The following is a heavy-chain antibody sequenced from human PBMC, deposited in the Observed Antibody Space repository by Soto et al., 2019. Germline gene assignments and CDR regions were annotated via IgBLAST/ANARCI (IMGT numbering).Heavy chain of an antibody. V-gene: IGHV3-30*18. CDR2: IAYDGNNK. Sequence: QVQLVESGGGVVQPGRSLRLSCAASGFIFSSYGIHWVRQAPGKGLEWVTVIAYDGNNKDYVDSVKGRFTIYRDNSKNTLSLQTNSLRAEEKAVYFCLKDMRPRDDYSGSSTMAYDDGMADWGQGTTVTVSS. CDR3: LKDMRPRDDYSGSSTMAYDDGMAD. D-gene: IGHD6-6*01. J-gene: IGHJ6*02. CDR1: GFIFSSYG.